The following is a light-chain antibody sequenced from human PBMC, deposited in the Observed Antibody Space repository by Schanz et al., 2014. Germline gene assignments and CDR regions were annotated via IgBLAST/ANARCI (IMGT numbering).Light chain of an antibody. V-gene: IGLV2-8*01. CDR3: QCYDTKMTEV. CDR1: SSDVGAYNY. J-gene: IGLJ2*01. Sequence: QSALTQPPSASGSPGQSVTISCTGTSSDVGAYNYVSWYQQHPGKAPKLMIYEVTKRPSGVPDRFSGSKSGNTASLTVSGLQAEDEADYYCQCYDTKMTEVFGGGTKLTV. CDR2: EVT.